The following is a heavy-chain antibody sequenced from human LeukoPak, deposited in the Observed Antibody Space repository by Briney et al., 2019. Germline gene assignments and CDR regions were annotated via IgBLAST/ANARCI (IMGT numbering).Heavy chain of an antibody. V-gene: IGHV3-30*14. J-gene: IGHJ4*02. CDR1: GFTFSNYA. D-gene: IGHD6-19*01. CDR2: ISYGGSNK. CDR3: AADKTTSGWYELDY. Sequence: GGSLRLSCAASGFTFSNYAMHWVRQAPGKGLEWVAVISYGGSNKHYTDSVKGRFTISGDDSKNTFFLQMNNLKADDTAVYYCAADKTTSGWYELDYWGQGTLVTVSS.